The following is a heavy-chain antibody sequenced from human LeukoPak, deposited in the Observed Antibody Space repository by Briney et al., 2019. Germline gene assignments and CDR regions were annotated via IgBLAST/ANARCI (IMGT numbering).Heavy chain of an antibody. D-gene: IGHD2-15*01. CDR2: INPNSGGT. J-gene: IGHJ4*02. Sequence: GASVKVSCKASGYTFTGYYMHWVRQAPGQGLEWMGWINPNSGGTNYAQKFQGRVTMTRDTSISTAYMELSRLRSDDTAVYYCARFPYCSGGSCYSADDYWGQGTLVTVSS. V-gene: IGHV1-2*02. CDR3: ARFPYCSGGSCYSADDY. CDR1: GYTFTGYY.